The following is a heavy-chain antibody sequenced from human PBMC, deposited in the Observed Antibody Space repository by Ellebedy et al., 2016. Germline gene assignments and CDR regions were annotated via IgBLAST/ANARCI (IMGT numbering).Heavy chain of an antibody. CDR3: ATDRDRRWFYF. CDR1: GDSINSYY. CDR2: MSSSGST. Sequence: SETLSLTXTVSGDSINSYYYIWIRKPAGKGLEWIGSMSSSGSTYYNPSLKSRVTMSVDTSQFSLKLTSVTAADTAVYYCATDRDRRWFYFWGQGTLVTVSS. V-gene: IGHV4-4*07. J-gene: IGHJ5*01.